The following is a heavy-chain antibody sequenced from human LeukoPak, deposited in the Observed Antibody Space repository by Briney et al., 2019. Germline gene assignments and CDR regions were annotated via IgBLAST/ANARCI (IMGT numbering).Heavy chain of an antibody. CDR3: ARVYSGYDSIFDY. D-gene: IGHD5-12*01. Sequence: ASVKVSCKASGGTFSSYAISWVRQAPGQGLEWMGRIIPILGIANYAQKFQGRVTITADKSTSTAYMELSSLRSEDTAVYYCARVYSGYDSIFDYWGQGTLVTVSS. CDR1: GGTFSSYA. J-gene: IGHJ4*02. CDR2: IIPILGIA. V-gene: IGHV1-69*04.